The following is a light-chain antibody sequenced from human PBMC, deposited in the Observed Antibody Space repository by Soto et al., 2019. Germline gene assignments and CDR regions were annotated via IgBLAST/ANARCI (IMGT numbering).Light chain of an antibody. Sequence: QSVLTQPPSASGAPGQSVTISCTGTSSDVGGYNYVSWYQQHPGKAPKLMIYEVSKRPSGVPDRFSGSKSGNTASLTVSGLLAVDEADYYCSSYSRSNSYVFGTGTKVTVL. V-gene: IGLV2-8*01. CDR2: EVS. J-gene: IGLJ1*01. CDR1: SSDVGGYNY. CDR3: SSYSRSNSYV.